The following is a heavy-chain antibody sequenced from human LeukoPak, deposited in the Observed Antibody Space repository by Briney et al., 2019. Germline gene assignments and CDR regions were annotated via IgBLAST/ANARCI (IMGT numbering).Heavy chain of an antibody. CDR2: IYSGGST. CDR3: ARGAWYSSAYTALHYFDY. Sequence: GGSLRLSCAASGFTVSSNYMSWVRQAPGKGLEWVSVIYSGGSTYYADSVKGRFTISRDNSKNTLYLQMNSLRSEDTAVYYCARGAWYSSAYTALHYFDYWGQGTLVTVSS. D-gene: IGHD6-19*01. J-gene: IGHJ4*02. V-gene: IGHV3-53*05. CDR1: GFTVSSNY.